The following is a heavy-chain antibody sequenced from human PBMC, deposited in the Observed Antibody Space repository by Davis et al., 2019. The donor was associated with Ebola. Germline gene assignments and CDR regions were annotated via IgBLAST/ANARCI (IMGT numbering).Heavy chain of an antibody. J-gene: IGHJ5*02. CDR1: GGSFSGYY. CDR2: INHSGST. Sequence: MPSETLSLTCAAYGGSFSGYYWSWIRQPPGKGLEWIGEINHSGSTNYNPSLKSRVTISVDTSKNQFSLKLSSVTAADTAVYYCARARGISTWFDPWGQGTLVTVSS. V-gene: IGHV4-34*01. CDR3: ARARGISTWFDP. D-gene: IGHD3-3*01.